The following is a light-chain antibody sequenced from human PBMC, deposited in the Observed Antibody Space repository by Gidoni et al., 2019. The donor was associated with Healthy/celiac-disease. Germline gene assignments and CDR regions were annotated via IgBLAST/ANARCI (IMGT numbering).Light chain of an antibody. Sequence: QTVVTQEPSFSVSPGGTVTLTCGLSSGSVSTSYSPSWYQQTPGQAPRPLIYSTNTRSSGVPDRFSGSILGNKAALTITGAQADDESDYYCVLYMGSGISVFGGGTKLTVL. CDR3: VLYMGSGISV. J-gene: IGLJ3*02. V-gene: IGLV8-61*01. CDR1: SGSVSTSYS. CDR2: STN.